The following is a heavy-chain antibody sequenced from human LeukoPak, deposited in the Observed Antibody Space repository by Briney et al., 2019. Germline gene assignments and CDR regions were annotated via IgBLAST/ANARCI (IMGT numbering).Heavy chain of an antibody. V-gene: IGHV4-34*01. J-gene: IGHJ4*02. CDR1: GGSFNNYY. CDR3: ARSTLQTNFDY. D-gene: IGHD2-2*01. Sequence: SETLSLTCGVSGGSFNNYYWNWIRQPPGKGLEWIGEINYSGSTNYHPSLKSRVTISIDTSKNNFSLRLASVTAADTAVYFCARSTLQTNFDYWGQGNLVTVSS. CDR2: INYSGST.